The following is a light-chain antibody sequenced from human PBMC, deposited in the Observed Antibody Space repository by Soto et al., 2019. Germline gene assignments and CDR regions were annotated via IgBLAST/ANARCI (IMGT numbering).Light chain of an antibody. CDR3: QQYNSRTWT. CDR2: DAS. J-gene: IGKJ1*01. V-gene: IGKV1-5*01. CDR1: RSINRW. Sequence: DIQMTQSPSTLSASVGDIVTITCRASRSINRWLAWYQQRPGKAPRLLIYDASSLESGVPSRFSGSGSGTEFTLTISSLQPDDFATYYCQQYNSRTWTFGQGTKVDIK.